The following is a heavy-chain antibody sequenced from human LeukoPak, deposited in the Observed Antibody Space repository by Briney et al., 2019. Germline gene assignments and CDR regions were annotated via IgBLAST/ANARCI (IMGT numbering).Heavy chain of an antibody. CDR1: GGSFRNHA. Sequence: SVKVSCKASGGSFRNHAISWVRQAPGQGLEWMGGIIPLFPISKYAQRFQGRVTITADESTGTAYMELSSLSSEDTALYYCARASGLNYGFEYWGQGTLVTVSS. V-gene: IGHV1-69*13. J-gene: IGHJ4*02. CDR2: IIPLFPIS. CDR3: ARASGLNYGFEY. D-gene: IGHD5-18*01.